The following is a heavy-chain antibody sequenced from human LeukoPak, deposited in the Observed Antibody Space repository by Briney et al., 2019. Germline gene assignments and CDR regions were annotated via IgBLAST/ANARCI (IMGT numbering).Heavy chain of an antibody. V-gene: IGHV1-8*01. CDR1: GYTFTSYD. J-gene: IGHJ4*02. CDR3: ARGGMRWGTMVRGVID. D-gene: IGHD3-10*01. CDR2: MNPNSGNT. Sequence: GASVKVSCKASGYTFTSYDINWVRQATGQGLEWMGWMNPNSGNTGYAQKFQGRVTMTRDTSISTAYMELSSLRSEDTAVYYCARGGMRWGTMVRGVIDWGQGTLVTVSS.